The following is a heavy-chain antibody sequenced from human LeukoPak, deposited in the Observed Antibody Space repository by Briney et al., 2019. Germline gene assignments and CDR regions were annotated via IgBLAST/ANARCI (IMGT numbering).Heavy chain of an antibody. CDR3: AKDRYSGSSNYMDV. J-gene: IGHJ6*03. V-gene: IGHV3-9*03. CDR1: GFTFDDYA. Sequence: GGSLGLSCAASGFTFDDYAMHWVRQAPGKGLEWVSGISWNSGSIGYADSVKGRFTISRDNAKNSLYLQMNSLRAEDMALYYCAKDRYSGSSNYMDVWGKGTTVTVSS. D-gene: IGHD1-26*01. CDR2: ISWNSGSI.